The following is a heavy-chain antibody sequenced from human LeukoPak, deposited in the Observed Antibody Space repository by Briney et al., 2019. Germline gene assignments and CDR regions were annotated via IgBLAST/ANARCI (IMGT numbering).Heavy chain of an antibody. V-gene: IGHV4-39*01. J-gene: IGHJ4*02. CDR3: ARHGGLSSGWFPGFDY. CDR1: GGSISSYY. CDR2: IYYSGST. D-gene: IGHD6-19*01. Sequence: SETLSLTCTVSGGSISSYYWGWIRQPPGKGLEWIGSIYYSGSTYYNPSLKSRVTISVDTSKNQFSLKLSSVTAADTAVYYCARHGGLSSGWFPGFDYWGQGTLVTVSS.